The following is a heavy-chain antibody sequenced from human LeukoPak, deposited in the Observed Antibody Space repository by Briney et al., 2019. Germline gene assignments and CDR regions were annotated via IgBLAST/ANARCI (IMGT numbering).Heavy chain of an antibody. Sequence: GGSLRLSCAASGFTFSSYGMYWVRQAPGKGLEWVAFIRYDGSNKYYADSVKGRFTVSRDNSKNTLYLQMKSLRAEDTAVYYCARIGDWLLYTADYWGQGTLVTVSS. D-gene: IGHD3-9*01. CDR2: IRYDGSNK. CDR1: GFTFSSYG. J-gene: IGHJ4*02. CDR3: ARIGDWLLYTADY. V-gene: IGHV3-30*02.